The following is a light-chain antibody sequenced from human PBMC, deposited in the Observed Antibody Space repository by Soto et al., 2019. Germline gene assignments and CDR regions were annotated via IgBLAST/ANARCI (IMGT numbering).Light chain of an antibody. Sequence: QSVLTQPPSASGTPGQRVTISCSGSSSNIGSNYVYWYQQLPGTAPKLLIYRNNQRPSGVPDRFSGSKSGTSASLAIIGLRSEDEADYYCAAWDDSLSGAVFGGGTQLTVL. CDR1: SSNIGSNY. V-gene: IGLV1-47*01. CDR3: AAWDDSLSGAV. CDR2: RNN. J-gene: IGLJ7*01.